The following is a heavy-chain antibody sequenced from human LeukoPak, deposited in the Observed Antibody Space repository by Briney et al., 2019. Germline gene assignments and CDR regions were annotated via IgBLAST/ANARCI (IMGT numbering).Heavy chain of an antibody. D-gene: IGHD6-6*01. J-gene: IGHJ4*02. V-gene: IGHV3-53*01. CDR2: IFSGGST. CDR3: ARGRGTRPYFDY. Sequence: GGSLRLSCAASGFTFSRNWMSWVRQAPGKGLEWVSVIFSGGSTYYADSVKGRFTISRDTSKNTLFLQMNSLRTEDTAVYSCARGRGTRPYFDYWGQGTLVAVSS. CDR1: GFTFSRNW.